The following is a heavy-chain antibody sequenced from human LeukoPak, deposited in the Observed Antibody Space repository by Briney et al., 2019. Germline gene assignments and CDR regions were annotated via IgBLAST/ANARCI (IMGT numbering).Heavy chain of an antibody. D-gene: IGHD3-22*01. CDR1: GFTFSDYY. CDR2: ISSSGSTI. CDR3: ARAGRESYYDSSGYYYYYYYYYMDV. J-gene: IGHJ6*03. V-gene: IGHV3-11*01. Sequence: PGGSLRLSCAASGFTFSDYYMSWIRQAPGKGLEWVSYISSSGSTIYYADSVKGRFTISRDNAKNSLYLQMNSLRAEDTAVYYCARAGRESYYDSSGYYYYYYYYYMDVWGKGITVTISS.